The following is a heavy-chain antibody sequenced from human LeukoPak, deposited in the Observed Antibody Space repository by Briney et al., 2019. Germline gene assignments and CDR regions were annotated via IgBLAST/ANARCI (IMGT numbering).Heavy chain of an antibody. CDR3: ARAAGWLQLGYFDY. Sequence: SETLSLTCTVSVGSISSRSYYGGWIRQPPGKGRGWIGRIDYSGSTYYNPSLKSRVTISVDASKNQFSLKLSSVTAADTAVYYCARAAGWLQLGYFDYWGQGTLVTVSS. D-gene: IGHD5-24*01. V-gene: IGHV4-39*01. CDR2: IDYSGST. CDR1: VGSISSRSYY. J-gene: IGHJ4*02.